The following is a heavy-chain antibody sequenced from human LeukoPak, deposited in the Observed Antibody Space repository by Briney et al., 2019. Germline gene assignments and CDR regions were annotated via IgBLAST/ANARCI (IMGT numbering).Heavy chain of an antibody. V-gene: IGHV3-30*18. D-gene: IGHD3-10*01. CDR2: VSSDGGTK. Sequence: GGSLRLSCAASVFTLSSYSMRWVRQARGKGREWVAVVSSDGGTKYYADSVKGRFTISRDNSRNTMYLQMDSLRAEDTAVYYCAKEYDSGGYGANFDYWGQGTLVTVSS. CDR1: VFTLSSYS. CDR3: AKEYDSGGYGANFDY. J-gene: IGHJ4*02.